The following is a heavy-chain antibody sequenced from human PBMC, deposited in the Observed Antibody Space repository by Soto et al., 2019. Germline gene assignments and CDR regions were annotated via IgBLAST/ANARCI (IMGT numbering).Heavy chain of an antibody. CDR3: TTDSRGGAYGSVDV. V-gene: IGHV1-24*01. Sequence: QVQLVQSGAEVKKPGASVTVSCKVSGHTLSELSIYWVRQAPGKGLEWMGGFDPEVGKTIYTQKVQGRVTMSEDKSPDTAYLELRSLRFEDTAIYYCTTDSRGGAYGSVDVGGQGTNVTVSS. J-gene: IGHJ6*02. CDR1: GHTLSELS. D-gene: IGHD4-17*01. CDR2: FDPEVGKT.